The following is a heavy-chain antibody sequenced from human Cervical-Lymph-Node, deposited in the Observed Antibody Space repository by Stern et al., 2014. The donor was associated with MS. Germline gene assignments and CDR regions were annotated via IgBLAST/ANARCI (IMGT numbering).Heavy chain of an antibody. CDR2: ISGGSSTI. D-gene: IGHD4-17*01. V-gene: IGHV3-48*01. CDR3: ARDSMDYGDYAPLDY. CDR1: GFTFRSYS. Sequence: EVQLLESGGGLVQPGGSLRLSCAASGFTFRSYSMNWVRQIPGKGLEWISYISGGSSTIYYADSVKGRFTISRDNAKHSLYLQLNSLRAEDSAVYYCARDSMDYGDYAPLDYWGQGTLVTVSS. J-gene: IGHJ4*02.